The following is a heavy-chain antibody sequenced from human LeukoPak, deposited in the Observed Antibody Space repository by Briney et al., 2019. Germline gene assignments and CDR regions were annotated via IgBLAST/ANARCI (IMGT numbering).Heavy chain of an antibody. V-gene: IGHV3-30*02. Sequence: PGGSLRLSCAASGFTFSSYGMHWVRQAPGKGLGWVAFIRYDGSNKYYADSVKGRFTISRDNSKNTLYLQMNSLRAEDTAVYYCAKDAKASFGYQLLAYPFDYWGQGTLVTVSS. CDR2: IRYDGSNK. J-gene: IGHJ4*02. D-gene: IGHD2-2*01. CDR3: AKDAKASFGYQLLAYPFDY. CDR1: GFTFSSYG.